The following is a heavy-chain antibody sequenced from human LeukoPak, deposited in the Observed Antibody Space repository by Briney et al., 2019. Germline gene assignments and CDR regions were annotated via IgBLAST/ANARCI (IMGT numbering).Heavy chain of an antibody. Sequence: GGSLRLSRAASGFFFNAYWMAWVRQAPGTGLEWVANLKPAGSDTFHVVPVKALFSLSRDHPKHVVYLQMHSLRPEDTGVYYCATFGLVAALGLWDRGTLVSDTS. J-gene: IGHJ4*02. V-gene: IGHV3-7*01. CDR1: GFFFNAYW. CDR2: LKPAGSDT. CDR3: ATFGLVAALGL. D-gene: IGHD5-12*01.